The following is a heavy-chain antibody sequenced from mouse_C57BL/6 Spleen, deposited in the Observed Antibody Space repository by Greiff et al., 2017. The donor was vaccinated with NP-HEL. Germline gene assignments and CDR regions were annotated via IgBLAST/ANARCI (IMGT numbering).Heavy chain of an antibody. CDR3: ARTMDGYYERLYFDV. V-gene: IGHV1-18*01. J-gene: IGHJ1*03. CDR1: GYTFTDYN. CDR2: INPNNGGT. D-gene: IGHD2-3*01. Sequence: VQLKESGPELVKPGASVKIPCKASGYTFTDYNMDWVKQSHGKSLEWIGDINPNNGGTIYNQKFKGKATLTVDKSSSTAYMELSSLTSDDTAVYYCARTMDGYYERLYFDVWGTGTTVTVSS.